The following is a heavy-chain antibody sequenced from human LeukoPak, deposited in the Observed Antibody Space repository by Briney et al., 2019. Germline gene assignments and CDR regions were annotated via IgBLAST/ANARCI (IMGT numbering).Heavy chain of an antibody. Sequence: GASVKVSCKASAYTFTIYTIHWVRQAPGQSLEWMGWINAGNGNTRYSQNFQGRVTITRDTSATTAYMELSSLRSEDTAVYYCARTTRSWYEDNDAFDIWGQGTTVTVSS. D-gene: IGHD6-13*01. V-gene: IGHV1-3*01. CDR1: AYTFTIYT. CDR2: INAGNGNT. J-gene: IGHJ3*02. CDR3: ARTTRSWYEDNDAFDI.